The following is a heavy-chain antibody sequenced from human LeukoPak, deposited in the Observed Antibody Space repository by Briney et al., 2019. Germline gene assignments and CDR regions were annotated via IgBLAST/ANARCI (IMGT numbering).Heavy chain of an antibody. Sequence: GGSLRLSCAASGFTFSSYAMSWVRQAPGKGLEWVSAISGSGGSTYYADSVKGRFTISRDNSKNTLYLQMNSLRAGDTAVYYCARYGFYYDSGGYYDYWGQGTLVTVSS. CDR2: ISGSGGST. J-gene: IGHJ4*02. D-gene: IGHD3-22*01. CDR1: GFTFSSYA. V-gene: IGHV3-23*01. CDR3: ARYGFYYDSGGYYDY.